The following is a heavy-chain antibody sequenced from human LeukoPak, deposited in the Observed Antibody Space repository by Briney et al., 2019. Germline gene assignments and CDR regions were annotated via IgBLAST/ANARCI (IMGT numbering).Heavy chain of an antibody. CDR1: GDSVSRDSAG. CDR2: TYYRSKWYK. V-gene: IGHV6-1*01. CDR3: VRDNEGAVDY. J-gene: IGHJ4*02. D-gene: IGHD1-26*01. Sequence: SQTLSLTCAISGDSVSRDSAGWDWIRQSPSRGLEWLGRTYYRSKWYKDYAVSVKSRITINPDTSKNQFSLQLSSVTPEDTAVYYCVRDNEGAVDYWGQGTLVTVSS.